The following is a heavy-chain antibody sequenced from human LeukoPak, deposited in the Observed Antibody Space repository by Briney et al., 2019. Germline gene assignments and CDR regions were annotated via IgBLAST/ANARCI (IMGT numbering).Heavy chain of an antibody. Sequence: GGSLRLSCAASGFTFSDYYMSWIRQAPGEGLEWVSYISSSGSTIYYADSVKGRFTISRDNAKNSLYLQMNSLRAEDTAVYYCAKDRPNYYGSNGHYYKLNGDCWGQGTLVTVSS. CDR3: AKDRPNYYGSNGHYYKLNGDC. V-gene: IGHV3-11*01. D-gene: IGHD3-22*01. CDR2: ISSSGSTI. J-gene: IGHJ4*02. CDR1: GFTFSDYY.